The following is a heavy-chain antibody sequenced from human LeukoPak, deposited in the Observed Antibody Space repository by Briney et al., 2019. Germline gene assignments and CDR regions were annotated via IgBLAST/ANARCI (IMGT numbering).Heavy chain of an antibody. CDR3: ARGANWAADY. CDR2: LSGSGGST. Sequence: QPGGSLRLSCAASGFTLSRNAVSWVRQAPGKGLEWVSGLSGSGGSTYYADSVKGRFTISRDNSKNTLYLQMNSLRAEDTAVYYCARGANWAADYWGQGTLVTVSS. V-gene: IGHV3-23*01. J-gene: IGHJ4*02. D-gene: IGHD7-27*01. CDR1: GFTLSRNA.